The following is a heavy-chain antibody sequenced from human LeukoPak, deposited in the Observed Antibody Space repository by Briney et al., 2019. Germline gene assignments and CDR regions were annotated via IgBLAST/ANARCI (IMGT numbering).Heavy chain of an antibody. CDR3: ARGRGYDSSGYLDY. D-gene: IGHD3-22*01. V-gene: IGHV1-2*02. Sequence: ASVKVSCKASGCIFTDYYMHWVRQAPGQGLEWMGWINPNSGGTNYAQKFQGRVTMTRDTSISTAYMELTRLRSDDTAVYYCARGRGYDSSGYLDYWGQGTLVTVSS. CDR1: GCIFTDYY. J-gene: IGHJ4*02. CDR2: INPNSGGT.